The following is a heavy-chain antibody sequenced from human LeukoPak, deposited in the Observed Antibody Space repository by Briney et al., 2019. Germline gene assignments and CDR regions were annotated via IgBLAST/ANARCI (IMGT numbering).Heavy chain of an antibody. CDR2: MSWNSGSI. CDR3: AKDMSAATIPPYYYGMDV. Sequence: PGGSLRLSCAASGFTFDDYAMHWVRQAPGKGLEWVPGMSWNSGSIGYADSVKGRFTISRDNAKNSLYLQMNSLRAEGTALYYCAKDMSAATIPPYYYGMDVWGQGTTVTVSS. J-gene: IGHJ6*02. V-gene: IGHV3-9*01. CDR1: GFTFDDYA. D-gene: IGHD2-2*01.